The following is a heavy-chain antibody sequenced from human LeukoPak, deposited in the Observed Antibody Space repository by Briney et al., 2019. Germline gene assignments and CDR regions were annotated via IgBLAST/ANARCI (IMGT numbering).Heavy chain of an antibody. V-gene: IGHV3-23*01. CDR2: ISDSGGHT. Sequence: GGSLRLSCAASGFTFKNYAMSWVRQAPGKWLEWVSIISDSGGHTYYADSVKGRVTISRDNSKSTLSLQMNSLRAEDTAVYYCAKGVFTVAPGTRVLDIWGQGTMVTVSS. J-gene: IGHJ3*02. D-gene: IGHD2-15*01. CDR3: AKGVFTVAPGTRVLDI. CDR1: GFTFKNYA.